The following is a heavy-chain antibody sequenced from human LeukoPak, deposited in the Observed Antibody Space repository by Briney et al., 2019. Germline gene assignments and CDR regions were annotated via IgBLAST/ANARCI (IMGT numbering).Heavy chain of an antibody. CDR3: ASNTISLGPYYYYGMDV. CDR1: GSTFNTYS. D-gene: IGHD3-9*01. Sequence: GGSLRLSCAVSGSTFNTYSMNWVRQAPGKGLEWVSSISGGSDYIYYADSVKGRFSISRGNARNSLYLQMISLRAEDTALYYCASNTISLGPYYYYGMDVWGQGTTVTVSS. V-gene: IGHV3-21*01. J-gene: IGHJ6*02. CDR2: ISGGSDYI.